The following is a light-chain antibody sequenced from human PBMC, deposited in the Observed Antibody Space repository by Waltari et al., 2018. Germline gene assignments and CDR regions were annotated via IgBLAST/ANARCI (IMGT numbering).Light chain of an antibody. CDR3: QQYNNWHWT. V-gene: IGKV3-15*01. CDR1: QSVSSN. Sequence: EIVLTQSPATLSVSPGERVTLSCRASQSVSSNLAWYQQKPGQAPRLLIYDASTRATGIPARFSGGGSGTEFTLTISSLQSEDFAVNYCQQYNNWHWTFGQGTKVEIK. CDR2: DAS. J-gene: IGKJ1*01.